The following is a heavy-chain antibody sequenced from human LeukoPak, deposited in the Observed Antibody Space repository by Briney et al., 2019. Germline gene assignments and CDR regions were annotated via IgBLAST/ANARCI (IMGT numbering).Heavy chain of an antibody. V-gene: IGHV3-23*01. CDR1: GFTFSSYS. CDR2: IRGSAAST. Sequence: PGGSLRLSCAASGFTFSSYSMSWVRQAPGKGLEWVSAIRGSAASTYYADTGKGRFTITTDNSKNTLNPQMNSLRTEDTAVHYCAKPKGYDFRSGYREGYFDYWGQGTLVTVSS. J-gene: IGHJ4*02. D-gene: IGHD3-3*01. CDR3: AKPKGYDFRSGYREGYFDY.